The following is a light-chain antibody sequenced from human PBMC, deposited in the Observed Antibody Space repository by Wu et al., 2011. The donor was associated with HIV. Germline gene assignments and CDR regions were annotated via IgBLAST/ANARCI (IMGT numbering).Light chain of an antibody. CDR1: QSVHSDY. CDR3: RQYGSSPYT. CDR2: GAS. J-gene: IGKJ2*01. Sequence: EIVLTQSPGTLSLSPGERVTLSCRASQSVHSDYLAWYQQKPGQAPRLLIYGASSRAAGIPDRFSGSGSGTDFTLTISRLEPEDFAVYYCRQYGSSPYTFGQGTKLEIK. V-gene: IGKV3-20*01.